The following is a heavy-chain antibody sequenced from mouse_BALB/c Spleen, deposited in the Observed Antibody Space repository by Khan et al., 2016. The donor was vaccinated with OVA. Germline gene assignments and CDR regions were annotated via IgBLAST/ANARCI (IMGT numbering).Heavy chain of an antibody. Sequence: EVQLVESGPGLVKPSQSLSLTCTVTGYSITSDYAWNWIRQFPGNKLEWMGYIRYSGGTSYNPSLKSRISITRDTSKNPFFLQLNFGTTEDTATYYCARGNYYGYYFDYWGQGTPLTVSS. D-gene: IGHD1-1*01. CDR1: GYSITSDYA. J-gene: IGHJ2*01. V-gene: IGHV3-2*02. CDR3: ARGNYYGYYFDY. CDR2: IRYSGGT.